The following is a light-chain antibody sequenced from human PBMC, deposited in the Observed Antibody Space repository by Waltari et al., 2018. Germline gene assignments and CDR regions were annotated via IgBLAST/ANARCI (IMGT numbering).Light chain of an antibody. Sequence: EIVLRQTPATLSLSPAEIAPLSCRASQSVSSYLAWYQQKPGQAPRLLIYDASNRATGIPARFSGSGSGTAVTLTISSLEPEDFAVYYCQQRSNWPRGTFGQGTKVEIK. V-gene: IGKV3-11*01. CDR1: QSVSSY. CDR2: DAS. J-gene: IGKJ1*01. CDR3: QQRSNWPRGT.